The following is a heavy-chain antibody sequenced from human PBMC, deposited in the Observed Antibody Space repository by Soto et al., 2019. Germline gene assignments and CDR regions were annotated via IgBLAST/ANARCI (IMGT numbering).Heavy chain of an antibody. D-gene: IGHD6-13*01. CDR1: GGSFIGYY. CDR3: ARGRQAAAGSNWFDP. CDR2: INHSGST. V-gene: IGHV4-34*01. J-gene: IGHJ5*02. Sequence: SETLSLTCAVYGGSFIGYYWSWIRQPPGKGLEWIGEINHSGSTNYNPSLKSRVTISVDTSKNQFSLKLSSVTAADTAVYYCARGRQAAAGSNWFDPWGQGTLVTVSS.